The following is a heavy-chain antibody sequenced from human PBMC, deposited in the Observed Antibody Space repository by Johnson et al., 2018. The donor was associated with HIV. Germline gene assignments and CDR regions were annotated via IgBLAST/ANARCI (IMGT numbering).Heavy chain of an antibody. CDR3: AKVRYYDRDAFDI. J-gene: IGHJ3*02. Sequence: QVQLVESGGGLVQPGGSLRLSCAASGFTFSSYGMHWVRQAPGKGLEWVAFIRYDGSNTYDADSVRGRFTISRDNSKNTLYLQMNSLRVEDTAVHYCAKVRYYDRDAFDIWGPGTLVTVSP. CDR2: IRYDGSNT. D-gene: IGHD3-22*01. V-gene: IGHV3-30*02. CDR1: GFTFSSYG.